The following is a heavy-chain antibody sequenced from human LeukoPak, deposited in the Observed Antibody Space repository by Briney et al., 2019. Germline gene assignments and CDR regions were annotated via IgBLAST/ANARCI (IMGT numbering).Heavy chain of an antibody. D-gene: IGHD3-16*02. CDR2: IYYSGST. Sequence: SETLSLTCTVSGGSISSYYWSWIRQPPGKGLEWIGYIYYSGSTNYNPSLKSRVTISVDTSKDQFSLKLSSVTAADTAVYYCARHSYDYVWGSYRYWGQGTLVTVSS. J-gene: IGHJ4*02. V-gene: IGHV4-59*01. CDR1: GGSISSYY. CDR3: ARHSYDYVWGSYRY.